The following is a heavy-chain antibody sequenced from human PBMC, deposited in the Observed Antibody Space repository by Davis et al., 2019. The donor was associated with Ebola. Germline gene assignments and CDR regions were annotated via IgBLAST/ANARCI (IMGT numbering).Heavy chain of an antibody. D-gene: IGHD3-3*01. Sequence: GESLKISCAASGFTFSSYGMHWVRQAPGKGLEWVAVIWYDGSNKYYADSVKGRFTISRDNSKNTLYLQMNSLRAEDTAVYYCARPEFGVVINKYYYYYGMDVWGQGTTVTVSS. CDR1: GFTFSSYG. V-gene: IGHV3-33*01. CDR3: ARPEFGVVINKYYYYYGMDV. CDR2: IWYDGSNK. J-gene: IGHJ6*02.